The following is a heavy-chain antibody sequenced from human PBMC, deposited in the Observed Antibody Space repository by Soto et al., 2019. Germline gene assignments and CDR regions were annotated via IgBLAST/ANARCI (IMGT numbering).Heavy chain of an antibody. CDR3: ARLSATADY. V-gene: IGHV3-74*01. Sequence: LRLSCAASGFTCSSYWMHWVRQAPGKGLVWVSRINSDGSSTSYADSVKGRFTISRDNAKNTLYLQVNSLRAEDTAVYYCARLSATADYWGQGTLVTVSS. CDR2: INSDGSST. D-gene: IGHD3-16*02. CDR1: GFTCSSYW. J-gene: IGHJ4*02.